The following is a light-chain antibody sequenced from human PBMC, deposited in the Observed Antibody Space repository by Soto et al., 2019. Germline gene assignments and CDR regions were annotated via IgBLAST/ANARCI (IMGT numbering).Light chain of an antibody. CDR2: DVS. J-gene: IGLJ2*01. V-gene: IGLV2-14*01. CDR1: SSDVGGYNY. Sequence: QSALTQPASVSGSPGQSITISCTGTSSDVGGYNYVSWYQQHPGKAPKLMIYDVSNRPSGVSNRFSGSKSGNTASLTISGFQAEDEADYYCSSYTSSITLFVVFGGGTKLTVL. CDR3: SSYTSSITLFVV.